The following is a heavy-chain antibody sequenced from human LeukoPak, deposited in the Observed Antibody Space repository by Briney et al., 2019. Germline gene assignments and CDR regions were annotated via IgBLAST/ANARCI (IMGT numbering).Heavy chain of an antibody. CDR3: AKAAYCTSTSCHFSGYAQRPLDS. Sequence: GRSLRLSCVASGFTFNTYGIHWVRQAPGKGLEWVAGISVDGNNKDYSDSVKGRFTISRDNSKNTLYLQMNSLGAEDTAVYYCAKAAYCTSTSCHFSGYAQRPLDSWGQGTLVTVSS. V-gene: IGHV3-30*18. CDR2: ISVDGNNK. J-gene: IGHJ4*02. CDR1: GFTFNTYG. D-gene: IGHD2-2*01.